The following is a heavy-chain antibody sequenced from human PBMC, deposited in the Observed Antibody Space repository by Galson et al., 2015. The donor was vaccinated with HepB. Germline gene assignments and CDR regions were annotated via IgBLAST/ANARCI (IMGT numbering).Heavy chain of an antibody. CDR2: LNSGGKT. CDR3: ARWRAAQSEFDY. Sequence: SLRLSCAASGFSFSNHGMAWVRQAPGKGLEWVSHLNSGGKTEDAESVKGRFTISRDISRSTLYLQMNSLRVEVTAIYYCARWRAAQSEFDYWGQGTLVTVSS. V-gene: IGHV3-23*01. J-gene: IGHJ4*02. D-gene: IGHD2-15*01. CDR1: GFSFSNHG.